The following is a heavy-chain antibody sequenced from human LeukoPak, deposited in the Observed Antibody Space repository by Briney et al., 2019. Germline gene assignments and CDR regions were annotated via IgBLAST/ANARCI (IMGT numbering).Heavy chain of an antibody. CDR1: AASINGHY. CDR2: IYISGST. Sequence: PSETLSLTCTVSAASINGHYWSWIPQPAGKGLEWIGRIYISGSTNYNSSLQSRVTMSVDTSKNQFSLKLSSMTAADTAVYYCARALNPLPGTYYFDYWGQGTLVTVSS. J-gene: IGHJ4*02. V-gene: IGHV4-4*07. D-gene: IGHD2-15*01. CDR3: ARALNPLPGTYYFDY.